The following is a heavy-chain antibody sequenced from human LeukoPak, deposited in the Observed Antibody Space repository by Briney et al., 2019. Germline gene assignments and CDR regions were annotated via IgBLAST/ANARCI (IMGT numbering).Heavy chain of an antibody. CDR2: IYHSGST. D-gene: IGHD5-12*01. V-gene: IGHV4-59*01. CDR3: ARGGGYASPIGY. CDR1: GGSINTYY. Sequence: SETLSLTCTVSGGSINTYYWSWIRQPPGKGLEWIGYIYHSGSTNYNPSLKSRVTISVDTSKNQFSLKLSSVTAADTAVYYCARGGGYASPIGYWGQGALVTVSS. J-gene: IGHJ4*02.